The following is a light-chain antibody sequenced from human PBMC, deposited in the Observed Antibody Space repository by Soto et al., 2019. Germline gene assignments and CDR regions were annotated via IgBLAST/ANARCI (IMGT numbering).Light chain of an antibody. CDR2: WAS. CDR1: QSVLYSSNNKHY. V-gene: IGKV4-1*01. J-gene: IGKJ1*01. Sequence: DIVMTQSPDSLAVSLGERATINCKSSQSVLYSSNNKHYLAWYQQKPGQPPKLLIYWASTRESGVPDRFSGLGSGTDFTLTISSLQAEDVAVYYCQQYYSTPWTFGQGTKVEIK. CDR3: QQYYSTPWT.